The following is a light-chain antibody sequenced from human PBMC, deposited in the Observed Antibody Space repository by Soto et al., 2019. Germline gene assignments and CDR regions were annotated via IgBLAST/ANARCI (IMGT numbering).Light chain of an antibody. V-gene: IGLV2-23*01. J-gene: IGLJ2*01. CDR2: EGT. CDR3: CSSAPLTTP. CDR1: SSDVGGYDF. Sequence: QSVLTQPASVSGSPGQSITISCTGTSSDVGGYDFVSWYQHHPGKAPKLIIYEGTKRPSGVSNRFSGSNSGNAASLTISGLEAEEEADYYWCSSAPLTTPFGGGTKVTVL.